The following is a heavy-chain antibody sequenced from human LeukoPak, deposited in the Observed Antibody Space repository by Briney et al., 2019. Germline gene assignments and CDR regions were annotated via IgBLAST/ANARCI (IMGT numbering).Heavy chain of an antibody. J-gene: IGHJ6*03. CDR2: IYNAAYT. CDR3: ARLSLYNRSGCSGIVKHPYYYYMVV. Sequence: SETLPLTCTVSGGSISGFYWSWLRQPPGRGLEWIAYIYNAAYTNYNPSLKSRVIISAETSKNQFSLELTSVTAADTAVYYCARLSLYNRSGCSGIVKHPYYYYMVVWRKGTTVTVSS. CDR1: GGSISGFY. D-gene: IGHD6-25*01. V-gene: IGHV4-59*12.